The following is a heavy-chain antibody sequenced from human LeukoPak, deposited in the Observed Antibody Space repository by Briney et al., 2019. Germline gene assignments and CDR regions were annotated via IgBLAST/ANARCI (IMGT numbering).Heavy chain of an antibody. Sequence: GGTLRLSCAASGFTVSGNYMSWVRLAPGQGLEWVSVIYSGGSTYYSDSVKGRFTISRDNSKDTLYLQMNSLRAEDTAVYYWARFPQDGWFDPWGQGTQVTVSS. CDR2: IYSGGST. CDR1: GFTVSGNY. CDR3: ARFPQDGWFDP. D-gene: IGHD2-15*01. V-gene: IGHV3-53*01. J-gene: IGHJ5*02.